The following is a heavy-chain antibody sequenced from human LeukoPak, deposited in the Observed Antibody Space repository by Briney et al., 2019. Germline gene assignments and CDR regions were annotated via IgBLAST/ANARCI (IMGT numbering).Heavy chain of an antibody. V-gene: IGHV4-59*08. CDR2: IYYSGNT. CDR3: ARHEKPLDAFDI. J-gene: IGHJ3*02. Sequence: SETLSLTCTVSGGSISSDYWSWIWQPPRTGLELFGYIYYSGNTNYHPSLKSRVPISIDTSKTQFSLKLSSVTAADTAVYYCARHEKPLDAFDIWGQGTMVTVSS. CDR1: GGSISSDY.